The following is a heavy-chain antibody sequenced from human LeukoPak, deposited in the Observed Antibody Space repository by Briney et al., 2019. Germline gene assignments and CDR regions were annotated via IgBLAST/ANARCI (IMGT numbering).Heavy chain of an antibody. CDR2: VRFDGSNK. J-gene: IGHJ5*02. CDR3: DSLHSNSSGGDWFDP. CDR1: GFTFSSYG. Sequence: GGSLRLSCAASGFTFSSYGMHWVRQAPGKGLEWVAFVRFDGSNKYYADSVKGRFTISRDNSKNTLYLQMNSLGSEDTAVYYCDSLHSNSSGGDWFDPWGQGTLVTVSS. D-gene: IGHD6-6*01. V-gene: IGHV3-30*02.